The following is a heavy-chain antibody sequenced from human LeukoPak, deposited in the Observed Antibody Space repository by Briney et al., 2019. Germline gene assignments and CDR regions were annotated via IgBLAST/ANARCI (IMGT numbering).Heavy chain of an antibody. Sequence: PSETLSLTCTVSGYSISSGYYWSWIRQPPGKGLEWIGYIYYSGSTNYNPSLKSRVTISVDTSKNQFSLKLSSVTAADTAVYYCASSGWFREGWFDPWGQGTLVTVSS. CDR1: GYSISSGYY. CDR2: IYYSGST. J-gene: IGHJ5*02. V-gene: IGHV4-61*01. D-gene: IGHD6-19*01. CDR3: ASSGWFREGWFDP.